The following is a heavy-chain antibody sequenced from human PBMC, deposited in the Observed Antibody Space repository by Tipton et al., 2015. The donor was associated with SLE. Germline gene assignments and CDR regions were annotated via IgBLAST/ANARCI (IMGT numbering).Heavy chain of an antibody. J-gene: IGHJ4*02. CDR2: IYSSGST. Sequence: TLSLTCTVSGGSISGGHCYWTWIRQAAGKGPEWIGRIYSSGSTNYNPSLMSRVTISVDTSKNQFSLKLSSVTAADTAVYYCARYLSEVDTAPFDYWGQGTLVTVSS. D-gene: IGHD5-18*01. CDR1: GGSISGGHCY. V-gene: IGHV4-61*02. CDR3: ARYLSEVDTAPFDY.